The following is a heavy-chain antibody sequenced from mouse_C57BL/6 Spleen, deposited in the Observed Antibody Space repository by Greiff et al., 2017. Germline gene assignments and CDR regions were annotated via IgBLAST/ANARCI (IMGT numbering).Heavy chain of an antibody. V-gene: IGHV1-4*01. CDR2: INPSSGYT. CDR3: ARDRGYDLAMDY. D-gene: IGHD2-2*01. Sequence: QVQLQQSGAELARPGASVKMSCKASGYTFTSYTMHWVKQRPGQGLEWIGYINPSSGYTKYNQKFKDKATLTADKSSSTAYMQLSSLTSEDSAVYYCARDRGYDLAMDYWGQGTSGTVSS. J-gene: IGHJ4*01. CDR1: GYTFTSYT.